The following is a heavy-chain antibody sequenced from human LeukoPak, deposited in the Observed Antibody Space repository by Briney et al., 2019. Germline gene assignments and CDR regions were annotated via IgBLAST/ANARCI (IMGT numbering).Heavy chain of an antibody. J-gene: IGHJ4*02. Sequence: PGGSLRLSCAASGFSFSTYWMSWVRQAPGKGLEWVANIKQDGTEKYYVDSVKGRFTISRDNAKNSLYLQMNSLRVEDTAEYYCARDGERGELSLYMDYWGQGTLVTVSS. CDR1: GFSFSTYW. CDR3: ARDGERGELSLYMDY. D-gene: IGHD3-16*02. V-gene: IGHV3-7*01. CDR2: IKQDGTEK.